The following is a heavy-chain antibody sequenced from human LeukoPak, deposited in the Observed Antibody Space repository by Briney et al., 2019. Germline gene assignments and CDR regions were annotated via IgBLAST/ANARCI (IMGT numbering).Heavy chain of an antibody. Sequence: GGSLRLSCAASRFTFSSYWMHWVRQAPRKGLVWVSRINSDGSSTTYADSVKGRFTISRDNAKNTLYLQMNSLRAEDTAVYYCARGGAVAGIMDVWGKGTTVTVSS. V-gene: IGHV3-74*01. D-gene: IGHD6-13*01. CDR1: RFTFSSYW. CDR2: INSDGSST. J-gene: IGHJ6*04. CDR3: ARGGAVAGIMDV.